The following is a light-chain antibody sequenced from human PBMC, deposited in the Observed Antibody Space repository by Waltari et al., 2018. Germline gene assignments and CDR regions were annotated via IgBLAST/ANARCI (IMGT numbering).Light chain of an antibody. V-gene: IGLV2-14*03. J-gene: IGLJ3*02. Sequence: QSALTQPASVSGSPGQSITISCTGTKSDVGFYNYVSWYQQHPGKAPKVIIYDVSQQPSGISNRFSGSKSGNTASLTISGLQADDEADYYCKSYTGTGSWVFGGGTKLTVL. CDR2: DVS. CDR1: KSDVGFYNY. CDR3: KSYTGTGSWV.